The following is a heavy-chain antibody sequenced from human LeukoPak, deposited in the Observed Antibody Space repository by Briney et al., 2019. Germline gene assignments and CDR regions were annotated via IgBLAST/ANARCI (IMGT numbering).Heavy chain of an antibody. J-gene: IGHJ4*02. Sequence: GASVKVSCKASGYTFTTYGISWLRQAPGQGLEWMGWISAYNGNTNYTQKLQGRVTMTTDTSTSTAYMELRSLRSDDTAVYYCARGPSFCSGTSCYQDYWGQGTLVTVSS. CDR1: GYTFTTYG. D-gene: IGHD2-2*01. V-gene: IGHV1-18*01. CDR3: ARGPSFCSGTSCYQDY. CDR2: ISAYNGNT.